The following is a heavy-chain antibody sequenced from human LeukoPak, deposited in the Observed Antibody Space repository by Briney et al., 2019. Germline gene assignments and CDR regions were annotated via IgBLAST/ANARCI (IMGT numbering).Heavy chain of an antibody. CDR2: ISGSGGST. CDR1: GFTFSSYA. V-gene: IGHV3-23*01. CDR3: AKDLLSGYDGPFDY. J-gene: IGHJ4*02. D-gene: IGHD5-12*01. Sequence: GGSLRLSCAASGFTFSSYAMSWVRQAPGKGLEWVSAISGSGGSTYYADSVKGRFTISRDNSKNTLYLQMNTLRAEDTAVYYCAKDLLSGYDGPFDYWGQGTLVTVSS.